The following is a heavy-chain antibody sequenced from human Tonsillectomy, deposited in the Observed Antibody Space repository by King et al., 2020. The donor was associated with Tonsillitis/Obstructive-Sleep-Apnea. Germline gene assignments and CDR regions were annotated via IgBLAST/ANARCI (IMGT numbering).Heavy chain of an antibody. V-gene: IGHV3-33*01. CDR2: IWYTGSNK. Sequence: HVQLVESGGGVVQPGGSLRLSCAASGFSFNNYGMHWVRQAPGKGLQWVALIWYTGSNKYYGGSVKGRFTISRDNSKDTLYLQMNDLRADDTGVYFCARDLGPHGDYVVDFWGQGTLVTVSS. J-gene: IGHJ4*02. D-gene: IGHD4-17*01. CDR1: GFSFNNYG. CDR3: ARDLGPHGDYVVDF.